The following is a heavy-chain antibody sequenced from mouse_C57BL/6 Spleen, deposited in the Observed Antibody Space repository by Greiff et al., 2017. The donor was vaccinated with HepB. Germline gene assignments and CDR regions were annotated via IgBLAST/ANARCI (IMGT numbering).Heavy chain of an antibody. Sequence: VQLQQSGAELVKPGASVKISCKASGYAFSSYWMNWVKQRPGKGLEWIGQIYPGDGDTNYNGKFKGKATLTADKSSSTAYMQLSSLTSEDSAVYFCARSAYYSSYVYAMDYWCQGTSVTVSA. CDR1: GYAFSSYW. V-gene: IGHV1-80*01. CDR3: ARSAYYSSYVYAMDY. D-gene: IGHD2-5*01. CDR2: IYPGDGDT. J-gene: IGHJ4*01.